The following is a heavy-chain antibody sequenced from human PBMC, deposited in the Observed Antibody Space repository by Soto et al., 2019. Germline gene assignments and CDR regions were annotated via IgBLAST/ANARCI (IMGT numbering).Heavy chain of an antibody. Sequence: GGSLRLSCAAPGLIFSNYKMHWVRQAPGKGLVWVSRINTDGSIIDYADSVKGRFTVSRDNAKNTLYLQMNSLRADDTAVYYCARDTDGLHYWGQGTLVTVSS. CDR1: GLIFSNYK. CDR3: ARDTDGLHY. CDR2: INTDGSII. V-gene: IGHV3-74*01. J-gene: IGHJ4*02.